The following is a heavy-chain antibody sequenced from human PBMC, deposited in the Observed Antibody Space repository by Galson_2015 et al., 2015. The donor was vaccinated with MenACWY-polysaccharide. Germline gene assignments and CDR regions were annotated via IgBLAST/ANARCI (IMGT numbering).Heavy chain of an antibody. CDR1: GDSITSGGYF. J-gene: IGHJ5*02. CDR3: ARGGRAVSNRNWFDP. D-gene: IGHD3-16*01. Sequence: TLSLTCTVSGDSITSGGYFWSWIRQHPGKGLEWIASISYDGGTYYNPSLKSRVTISVDTPKNQFSLKLNSVTAAGTAVYYCARGGRAVSNRNWFDPWGQGTLVTVSS. CDR2: ISYDGGT. V-gene: IGHV4-31*03.